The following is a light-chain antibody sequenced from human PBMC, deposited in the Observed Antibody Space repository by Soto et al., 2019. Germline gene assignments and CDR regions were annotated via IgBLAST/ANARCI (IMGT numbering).Light chain of an antibody. J-gene: IGKJ1*01. CDR1: QSISSW. CDR2: KAS. Sequence: DIQMTQSLSTLSASVGDRVTITCRASQSISSWLAWYQQKSGKAPKLLIYKASSLQSGVPSRFSGSGSGTEFTLTIISLQPDDCATDYCQQYHGFPWTFGQGTKVEIK. V-gene: IGKV1-5*03. CDR3: QQYHGFPWT.